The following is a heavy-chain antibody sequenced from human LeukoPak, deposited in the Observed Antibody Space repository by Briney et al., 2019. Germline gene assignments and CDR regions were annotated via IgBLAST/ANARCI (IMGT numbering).Heavy chain of an antibody. CDR2: INPNSGGT. D-gene: IGHD4-17*01. V-gene: IGHV1-2*02. CDR1: GYTFTSYA. Sequence: GASVKVSCKASGYTFTSYAMNWVRQAPGQGLEWMGWINPNSGGTNYAQKFQGRVTMTRDTSISTAYMELSRLRSDDTAAYYCARDDGRVTTVKFDYWGQGTLVTVSS. CDR3: ARDDGRVTTVKFDY. J-gene: IGHJ4*02.